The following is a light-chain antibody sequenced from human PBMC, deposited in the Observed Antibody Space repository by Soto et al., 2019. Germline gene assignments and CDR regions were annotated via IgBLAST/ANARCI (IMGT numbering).Light chain of an antibody. J-gene: IGKJ1*01. CDR3: QQYNNWPPWT. CDR2: KAS. V-gene: IGKV1-5*03. CDR1: QTISSW. Sequence: IQMTQSPSTLSGSVGDRVTITCRASQTISSWLAWYQQKPGKAPKLLIYKASTLKSGVPSRFSGSGSGTEFTLTISSLQSEDFAVYHCQQYNNWPPWTFGQGTKVDIK.